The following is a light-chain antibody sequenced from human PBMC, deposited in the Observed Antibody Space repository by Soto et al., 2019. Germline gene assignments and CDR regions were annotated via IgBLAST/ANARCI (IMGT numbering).Light chain of an antibody. CDR2: GAS. CDR1: QSVSSS. CDR3: QQYKAWPPIT. Sequence: EIMMTQSPPTLSVSPGETATLSCRASQSVSSSLAWYQQKPGQAPRLLIYGASTRATGTPARFSGSGSGTEFTLTISSLQPEDFAVYFCQQYKAWPPITFGQGTRLEIK. V-gene: IGKV3-15*01. J-gene: IGKJ5*01.